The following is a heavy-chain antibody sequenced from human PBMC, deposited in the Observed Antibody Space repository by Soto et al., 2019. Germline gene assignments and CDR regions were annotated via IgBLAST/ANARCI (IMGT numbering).Heavy chain of an antibody. CDR1: GGSISSSSYY. Sequence: ASETLSLTCTVSGGSISSSSYYWGWIRQPPGKGLEWIGSIYYSGSTYYNPSLKSRVTISVDTSKNQFSLKLSSVTAADTAVYYCASPPTGYSSGWYEYYFDYWGQGTLVTVSS. CDR2: IYYSGST. CDR3: ASPPTGYSSGWYEYYFDY. V-gene: IGHV4-39*01. D-gene: IGHD6-19*01. J-gene: IGHJ4*02.